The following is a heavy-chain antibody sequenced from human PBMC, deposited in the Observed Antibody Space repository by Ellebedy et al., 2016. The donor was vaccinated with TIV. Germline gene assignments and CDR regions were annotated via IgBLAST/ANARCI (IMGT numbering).Heavy chain of an antibody. D-gene: IGHD3-22*01. CDR1: GGTFSSYA. V-gene: IGHV1-2*02. CDR2: SNPNRGGT. Sequence: ASVKVSCKASGGTFSSYAISWVRQAPGQGIEWMGWSNPNRGGTNYAQKFQGRVTMTRDTSISTAYMELSRLRSDDKAVYYCARDRDSSGYYTIPLDYWGQGTLVTVSS. J-gene: IGHJ4*02. CDR3: ARDRDSSGYYTIPLDY.